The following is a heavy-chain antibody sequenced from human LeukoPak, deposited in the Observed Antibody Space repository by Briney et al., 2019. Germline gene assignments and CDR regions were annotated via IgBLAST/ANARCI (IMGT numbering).Heavy chain of an antibody. Sequence: GGSLRLSCAASGFTFTNAWMSWVRQAPGKGLEWVGRLKSKTDGGTTDYAAPVKGRFTISRDDSKNTLYLQMNSLKTEDTAVYFCAAGMGTTDFDYWGQGTLVTVSS. CDR2: LKSKTDGGTT. V-gene: IGHV3-15*01. D-gene: IGHD1-7*01. CDR3: AAGMGTTDFDY. CDR1: GFTFTNAW. J-gene: IGHJ4*02.